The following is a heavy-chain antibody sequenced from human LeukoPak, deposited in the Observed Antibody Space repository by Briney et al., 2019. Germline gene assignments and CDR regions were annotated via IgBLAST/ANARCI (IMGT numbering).Heavy chain of an antibody. CDR1: GFTFSDSA. V-gene: IGHV3-73*01. D-gene: IGHD3-16*01. Sequence: GGSLRLSCAASGFTFSDSAMHWVRQASGKGLEWVGRIRSKTNDYATAYAASVKGRFTISRDDSKSTAYLQMNSLKIEDTAVYYCARDDYALLAFDIWGQGTMVTVSS. CDR2: IRSKTNDYAT. CDR3: ARDDYALLAFDI. J-gene: IGHJ3*02.